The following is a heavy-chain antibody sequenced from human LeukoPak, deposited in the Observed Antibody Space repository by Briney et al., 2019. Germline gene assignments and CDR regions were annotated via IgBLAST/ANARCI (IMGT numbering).Heavy chain of an antibody. CDR3: ARAGSGSYYYYYAMDV. CDR2: IKQDGSEK. J-gene: IGHJ6*02. D-gene: IGHD1-26*01. Sequence: GGSLRLSCAASGFTFSSYWMSWVRQAPGKGLEWVANIKQDGSEKYYVDSVKGRFTISRDNAKNSLYLQMNSLRAEDTAVYYCARAGSGSYYYYYAMDVWGQGTTVTVSS. V-gene: IGHV3-7*04. CDR1: GFTFSSYW.